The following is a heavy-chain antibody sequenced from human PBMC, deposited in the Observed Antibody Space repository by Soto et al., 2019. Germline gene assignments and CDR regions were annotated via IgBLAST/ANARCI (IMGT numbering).Heavy chain of an antibody. D-gene: IGHD6-19*01. J-gene: IGHJ4*02. CDR3: ARDGTAVAYDY. CDR1: GFTFSSYA. V-gene: IGHV3-30-3*01. Sequence: QVQLVESGGGVVQPGRSLRLSCAASGFTFSSYAMHWVRQAPGKGLEWVAVISYDGSNKYYADSVKGRFTISRDNSKNTLYLQMNSLRAEDTAVYYCARDGTAVAYDYGGQGTLVTVSS. CDR2: ISYDGSNK.